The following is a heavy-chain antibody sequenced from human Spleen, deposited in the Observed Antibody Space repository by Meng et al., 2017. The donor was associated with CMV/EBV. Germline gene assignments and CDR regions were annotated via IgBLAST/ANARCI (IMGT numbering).Heavy chain of an antibody. CDR3: ARRGMMTTRGYWFDP. V-gene: IGHV5-51*01. Sequence: GGSLRLSREGSGYSFSNYWIDWVRQMPGKGLEWMGSIYPGDSDTRYSPSFQGQVTISADKSIRTAYLQWSSLKASDTATYYCARRGMMTTRGYWFDPWGQGTLVTVSS. J-gene: IGHJ5*02. D-gene: IGHD4-17*01. CDR2: IYPGDSDT. CDR1: GYSFSNYW.